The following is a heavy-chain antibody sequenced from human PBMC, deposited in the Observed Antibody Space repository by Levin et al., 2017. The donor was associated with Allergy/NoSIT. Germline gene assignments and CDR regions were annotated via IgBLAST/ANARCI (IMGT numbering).Heavy chain of an antibody. J-gene: IGHJ4*02. CDR1: GGSISSSSYY. CDR3: AESDILTGYYPC. V-gene: IGHV4-39*01. Sequence: PSETLSLTCTVSGGSISSSSYYWGWIRQPPGKGLEWIGSIYYGGSTYYNPSLKSRVTISVDTSKNQFSLKLSSVTAADTAVYYCAESDILTGYYPCWGQGTLVTVSS. CDR2: IYYGGST. D-gene: IGHD3-9*01.